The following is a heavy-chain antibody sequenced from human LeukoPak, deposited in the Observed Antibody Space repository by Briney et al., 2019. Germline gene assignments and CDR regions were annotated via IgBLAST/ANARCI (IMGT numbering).Heavy chain of an antibody. CDR3: ARGGRTISGRFSY. CDR1: GGSFSGYY. Sequence: SETLSLTCTIHGGSFSGYYSSWIRQVPGKGLEWIGEITDTGSTDYSPSLKGRVTMSIDTSKNQHSLSLTSVTAADTAVYFCARGGRTISGRFSYWGRGTPVTVSS. D-gene: IGHD4/OR15-4a*01. CDR2: ITDTGST. V-gene: IGHV4-34*01. J-gene: IGHJ4*02.